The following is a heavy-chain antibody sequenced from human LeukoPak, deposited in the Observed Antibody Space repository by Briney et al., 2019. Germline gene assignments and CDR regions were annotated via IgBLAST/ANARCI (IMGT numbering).Heavy chain of an antibody. CDR2: VNPIGGST. J-gene: IGHJ4*02. D-gene: IGHD1-26*01. V-gene: IGHV1-46*01. CDR3: ATSGGGIVGATSTGDYFDY. Sequence: ASVKVPCKASGYTFTSYYMHWVRQAPGQGLEWMGIVNPIGGSTNYAQNLQGRVTMTTDTSKSTAYMELRSLSSDDTAVYYCATSGGGIVGATSTGDYFDYWGQGTLVTVSS. CDR1: GYTFTSYY.